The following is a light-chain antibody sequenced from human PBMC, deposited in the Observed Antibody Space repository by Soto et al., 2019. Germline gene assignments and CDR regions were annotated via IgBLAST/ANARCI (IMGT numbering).Light chain of an antibody. J-gene: IGLJ1*01. CDR3: SSKINNNTPLYV. Sequence: QAVVTQPASVSGSPGQSITISCTGTSSDVGGYNFVSWYQQHPGKVPKLMIYEVSSRPSGVSDRFSGSKSGDTASLTISGLQAEDEAEYYCSSKINNNTPLYVFGTGTKLTVL. CDR1: SSDVGGYNF. V-gene: IGLV2-14*01. CDR2: EVS.